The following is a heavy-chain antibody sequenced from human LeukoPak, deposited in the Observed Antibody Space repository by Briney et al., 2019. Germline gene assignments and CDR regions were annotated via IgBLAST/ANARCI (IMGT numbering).Heavy chain of an antibody. V-gene: IGHV4-39*01. D-gene: IGHD3-3*01. CDR1: GGSISSSSYY. CDR2: IYYSGST. J-gene: IGHJ4*02. Sequence: SETLSLTCTVSGGSISSSSYYWGWIRQPPGKGLEWIGSIYYSGSTYYNPSLKSRVTISVDTSKNQFSLKLSSVTAADTAVYYCARHGGDFWSGYYAGGAANDYWGQGTQVTVSS. CDR3: ARHGGDFWSGYYAGGAANDY.